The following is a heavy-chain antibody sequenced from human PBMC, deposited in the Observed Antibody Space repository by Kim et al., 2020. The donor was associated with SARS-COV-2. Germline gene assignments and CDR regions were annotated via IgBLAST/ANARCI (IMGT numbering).Heavy chain of an antibody. CDR2: ISYDGSNK. V-gene: IGHV3-30*18. CDR3: AKAGSLFGSGSFPEKDDAFDI. J-gene: IGHJ3*02. CDR1: GFTFSSYG. Sequence: GGSLRLSCAASGFTFSSYGMHWVRQAPGKGLEWVAVISYDGSNKYYADSVKRRFTISRDNSKTTLYLQMNSLRAEDTAVYYCAKAGSLFGSGSFPEKDDAFDIWGQGTMVTVSS. D-gene: IGHD3-10*01.